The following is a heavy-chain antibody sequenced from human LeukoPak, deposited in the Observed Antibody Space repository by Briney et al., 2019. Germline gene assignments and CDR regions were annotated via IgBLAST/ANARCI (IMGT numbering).Heavy chain of an antibody. CDR2: ISYDGSNK. D-gene: IGHD3-22*01. Sequence: GRSLRLSCAASGFTFSSYAMHWVRQAPGKGLEWVAVISYDGSNKYYADSVKGRFTIPRDNSKNTLYLQMNSLRAEDTAVYYCARGDYYDSSGYLDYWGQGTLVTVSS. V-gene: IGHV3-30*04. J-gene: IGHJ4*02. CDR3: ARGDYYDSSGYLDY. CDR1: GFTFSSYA.